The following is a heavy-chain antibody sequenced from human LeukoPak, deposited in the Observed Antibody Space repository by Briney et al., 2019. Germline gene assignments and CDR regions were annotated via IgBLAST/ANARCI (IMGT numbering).Heavy chain of an antibody. CDR2: INHSGST. CDR3: ARTQGFPYSLYYYYYYMDV. D-gene: IGHD2-15*01. V-gene: IGHV4-34*01. Sequence: SETLSLTCTVSGGSISSYYWSWIRQPPGKGLEWIGEINHSGSTNYNPSLKSRVTISVDTSKNQFSLKLSSVTAADTAVYYCARTQGFPYSLYYYYYYMDVWGKGTTVTVSS. CDR1: GGSISSYY. J-gene: IGHJ6*03.